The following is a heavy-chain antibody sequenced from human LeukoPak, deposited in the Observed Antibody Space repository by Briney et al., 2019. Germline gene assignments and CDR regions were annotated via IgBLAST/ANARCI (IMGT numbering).Heavy chain of an antibody. CDR2: IYYSGST. CDR1: GGSISSYY. D-gene: IGHD6-13*01. Sequence: SETLSLTCTVSGGSISSYYWSWIRQPPGKGLEWIGYIYYSGSTNYNPSLKSRVTISVDTSKNQFSLKLSSVTAADTAVYYCASSLAAAEGYGFDIWGQGTMVTVSS. CDR3: ASSLAAAEGYGFDI. J-gene: IGHJ3*02. V-gene: IGHV4-59*01.